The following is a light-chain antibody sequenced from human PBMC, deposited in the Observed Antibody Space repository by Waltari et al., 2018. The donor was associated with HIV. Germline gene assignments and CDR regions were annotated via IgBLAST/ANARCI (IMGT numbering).Light chain of an antibody. J-gene: IGKJ2*01. CDR2: SAS. CDR1: QEIGTY. CDR3: QQYYSYPQA. Sequence: AIRMTQSPSSLSASTGDRVTISCRAGQEIGTYLAWYQHKPGKVPELLMYSASTLQSGLPSRFNGSGSGTDFTLTIDCLQSEDFATYYCQQYYSYPQAFGQGTKLEIK. V-gene: IGKV1-8*01.